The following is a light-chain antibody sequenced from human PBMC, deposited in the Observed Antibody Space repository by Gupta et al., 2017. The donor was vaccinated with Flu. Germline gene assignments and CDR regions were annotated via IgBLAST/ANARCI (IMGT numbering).Light chain of an antibody. V-gene: IGKV3-11*01. CDR3: QKRSNWPPYT. CDR1: QSVGTY. Sequence: EIVLTQSPATLSLSPGERATLSCRASQSVGTYLAWYQQKPGQTPRLLIYDASNRDTGVPARFSGSGSGKDFTLTISSREPEDFAVYYCQKRSNWPPYTFGQGTRLEIK. CDR2: DAS. J-gene: IGKJ2*01.